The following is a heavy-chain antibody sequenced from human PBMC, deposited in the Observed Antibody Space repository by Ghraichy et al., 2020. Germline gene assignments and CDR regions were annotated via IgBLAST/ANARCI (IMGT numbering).Heavy chain of an antibody. CDR1: GFTFSSYS. J-gene: IGHJ4*02. V-gene: IGHV3-48*02. CDR2: ISSSSSTI. Sequence: GGSLRLSCAASGFTFSSYSMNWVRQAPGKGLEWVSYISSSSSTIYYADSVKGRFTISRDNAKNSLYLQMNSLRDEDTAVYYCARGRSGWYVPATAGGYWGQGTLVTVSS. D-gene: IGHD6-19*01. CDR3: ARGRSGWYVPATAGGY.